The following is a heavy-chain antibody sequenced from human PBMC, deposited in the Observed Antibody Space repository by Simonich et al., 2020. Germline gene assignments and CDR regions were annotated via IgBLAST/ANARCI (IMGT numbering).Heavy chain of an antibody. CDR1: GYTFTSYE. J-gene: IGHJ4*02. CDR3: ARTYSGSYYYFDY. Sequence: QVQLVQSGAEVKKPGASVKVSCKASGYTFTSYEINWVRHATGQGLEWMGRMNPNSGNTGYAQKVHGRVTITRNTSISTAYMELSSLRSEDTAVYYCARTYSGSYYYFDYWGQGTLVTVSS. D-gene: IGHD1-26*01. V-gene: IGHV1-8*03. CDR2: MNPNSGNT.